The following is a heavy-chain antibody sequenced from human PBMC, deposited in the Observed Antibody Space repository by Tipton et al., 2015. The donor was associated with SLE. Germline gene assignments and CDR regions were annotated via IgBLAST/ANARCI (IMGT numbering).Heavy chain of an antibody. CDR2: IKSSGTLT. J-gene: IGHJ4*02. CDR1: GFPFTSYA. D-gene: IGHD3-10*02. Sequence: SLRLSCAASGFPFTSYAMHCLRQAPGKGLEWVSSIKSSGTLTYYAVSVKGRFTISRDNTKSSLYLQMNSLRGEDTAVYYCGSNPGVQGVGFAYWGQGTLGSVSS. V-gene: IGHV3-48*03. CDR3: GSNPGVQGVGFAY.